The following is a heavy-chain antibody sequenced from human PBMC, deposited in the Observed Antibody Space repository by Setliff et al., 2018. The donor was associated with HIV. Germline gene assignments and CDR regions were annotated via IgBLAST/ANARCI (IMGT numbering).Heavy chain of an antibody. D-gene: IGHD6-19*01. V-gene: IGHV4-38-2*02. CDR2: IYLSGST. Sequence: PSETLSLTCTVPGYSISSGYYWGWIRQTPGKGLEWIGSIYLSGSTYYNPSLKSRVTISLDTSKNQFSLKLSSVTAADTAVYYCARTSIRSGWGRNNWFDPWGQGTLVTVSS. CDR1: GYSISSGYY. CDR3: ARTSIRSGWGRNNWFDP. J-gene: IGHJ5*02.